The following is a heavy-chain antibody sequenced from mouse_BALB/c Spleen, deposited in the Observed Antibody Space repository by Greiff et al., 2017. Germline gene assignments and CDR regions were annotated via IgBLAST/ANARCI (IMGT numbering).Heavy chain of an antibody. J-gene: IGHJ4*01. CDR3: ARTTTPAPYAMDY. Sequence: LVKTGASVKISCKASGYSFTGYYMHWVKQSHGKSLEWIGYISCYNGATSYNQKFKGKATLTVDTSSSTAYMQFNSLTSEDSAVYYCARTTTPAPYAMDYWGQGTSVTVSS. CDR1: GYSFTGYY. D-gene: IGHD1-1*01. CDR2: ISCYNGAT. V-gene: IGHV1S34*01.